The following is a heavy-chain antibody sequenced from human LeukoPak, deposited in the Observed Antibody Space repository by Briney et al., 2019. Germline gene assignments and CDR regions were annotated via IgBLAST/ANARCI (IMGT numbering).Heavy chain of an antibody. CDR3: AREMVVVVPGDSSRYYYYYMDV. D-gene: IGHD2-2*01. Sequence: PGRSLRPSCAPSAFTFSSYSMNCVRHAPGKGLEWVSYISISSSTIYYADSVKGRFTISRDNAKRSLYMQMISMRAEDTAVYYWAREMVVVVPGDSSRYYYYYMDVWGKGTTVTVSS. V-gene: IGHV3-48*04. CDR2: ISISSSTI. CDR1: AFTFSSYS. J-gene: IGHJ6*03.